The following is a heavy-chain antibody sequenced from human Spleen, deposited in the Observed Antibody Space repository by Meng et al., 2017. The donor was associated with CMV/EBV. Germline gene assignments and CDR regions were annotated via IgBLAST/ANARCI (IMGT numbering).Heavy chain of an antibody. V-gene: IGHV1-2*02. J-gene: IGHJ3*02. CDR2: INPNSGGT. D-gene: IGHD1-26*01. CDR1: GYTFTGYY. CDR3: ARMLGYSGSEDAFDI. Sequence: ASVKVSCKASGYTFTGYYIYWVRQAPGQGLEWMGWINPNSGGTNYAQKFQGRVTMTTDTSTSTAYMELRSLRSDDTAVYYCARMLGYSGSEDAFDIWGQGTMVTVSS.